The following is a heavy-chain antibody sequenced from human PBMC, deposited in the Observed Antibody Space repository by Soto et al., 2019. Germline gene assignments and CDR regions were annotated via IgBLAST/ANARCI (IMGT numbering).Heavy chain of an antibody. CDR1: GFTFTSSA. CDR3: AAEHDNSGRGAFDI. D-gene: IGHD3-22*01. CDR2: IVVGSGNT. J-gene: IGHJ3*02. V-gene: IGHV1-58*01. Sequence: EASVKVSCKASGFTFTSSAVQWVRQPRGQRLEWIGWIVVGSGNTNYAQKFQERVTITRDKSTSTAYMELSSLRSEDTAVYYCAAEHDNSGRGAFDIWGQGTMVTVSS.